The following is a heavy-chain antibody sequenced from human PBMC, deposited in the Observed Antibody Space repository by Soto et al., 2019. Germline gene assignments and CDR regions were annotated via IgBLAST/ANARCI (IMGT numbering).Heavy chain of an antibody. Sequence: EVQLLESGGGVVQPGGSLSLSCAASGFTFSSYVMSWVRQALGKGLEWVSAISGSGGSTYYADSVKGRFTISRVNSKNTLYLQMNSLRAEDAAVYYCAKKWLTVYYYYGMDVLGQGTTVTVSS. CDR3: AKKWLTVYYYYGMDV. CDR1: GFTFSSYV. CDR2: ISGSGGST. D-gene: IGHD3-22*01. V-gene: IGHV3-23*01. J-gene: IGHJ6*02.